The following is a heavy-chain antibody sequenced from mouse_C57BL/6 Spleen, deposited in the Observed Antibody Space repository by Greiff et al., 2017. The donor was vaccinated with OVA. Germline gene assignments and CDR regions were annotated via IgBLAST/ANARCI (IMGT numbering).Heavy chain of an antibody. CDR1: GYSITSGYY. D-gene: IGHD1-1*01. Sequence: EVKLVESGPGLVKPSQSLSLTCSVTGYSITSGYYWNWIRQFPGNKLEWMGYISYDGSNNYNPSLKNRISITRDTSKNQFFLKLNSVTTEDTATYYCARRAYYGSSYYFDYWGQGTTLTVSS. J-gene: IGHJ2*01. V-gene: IGHV3-6*01. CDR3: ARRAYYGSSYYFDY. CDR2: ISYDGSN.